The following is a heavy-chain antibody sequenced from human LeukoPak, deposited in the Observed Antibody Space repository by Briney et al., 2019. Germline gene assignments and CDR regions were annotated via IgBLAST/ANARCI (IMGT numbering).Heavy chain of an antibody. J-gene: IGHJ4*02. CDR3: SIAGDYGSGSFRWRHCDY. D-gene: IGHD3-10*01. V-gene: IGHV3-30-3*01. CDR2: ISYDGSNK. CDR1: AFPFSNYA. Sequence: PGTSLRLSCAASAFPFSNYAMHWVRQAPGKGLEWVALISYDGSNKYYADSVKGRFTISRDNSKNTLYLQMNSLRAEDTAVYYCSIAGDYGSGSFRWRHCDYWGQGTLVTVSS.